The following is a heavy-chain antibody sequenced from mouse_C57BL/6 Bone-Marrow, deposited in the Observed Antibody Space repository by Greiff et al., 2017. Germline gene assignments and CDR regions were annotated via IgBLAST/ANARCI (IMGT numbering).Heavy chain of an antibody. CDR3: GRGRGNSKAWFAY. D-gene: IGHD2-5*01. CDR2: INPCNGGT. Sequence: VQLQQSGPVLVKPGASVKMSCKASGYTFTDYYMNWVKQSHGKSLEWIGVINPCNGGTSYNQKFKGKATLTVDKSSSTAYMVLNSLTSEDSAVYYWGRGRGNSKAWFAYWGQGTLVTVSA. J-gene: IGHJ3*01. CDR1: GYTFTDYY. V-gene: IGHV1-19*01.